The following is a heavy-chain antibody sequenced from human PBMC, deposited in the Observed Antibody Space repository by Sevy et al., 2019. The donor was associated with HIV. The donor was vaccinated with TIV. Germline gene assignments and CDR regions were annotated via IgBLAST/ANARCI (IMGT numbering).Heavy chain of an antibody. CDR3: TRALATVVTPEYYFDY. CDR2: IRRNSYEPYGGTK. J-gene: IGHJ4*02. CDR1: GFTFGDYA. Sequence: GGSLRLSCTASGFTFGDYAMSWFRQAPGKGLEWVAFIRRNSYEPYGGTKEYAASVKGRFTISRDDSESIAYLQMNSLKTEDTAFYYCTRALATVVTPEYYFDYWGQGTLVTVSS. V-gene: IGHV3-49*03. D-gene: IGHD4-17*01.